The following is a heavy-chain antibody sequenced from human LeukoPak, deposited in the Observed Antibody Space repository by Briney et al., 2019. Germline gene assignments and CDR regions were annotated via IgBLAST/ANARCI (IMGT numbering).Heavy chain of an antibody. V-gene: IGHV3-30*18. CDR3: AKDSRIRPYYYYYGMDV. J-gene: IGHJ6*02. CDR1: GFTFSSYG. Sequence: PGGSPRLSCAASGFTFSSYGMHWVRQAPGKGLEWVAVISYDGSNKYYADSVKGRFTISRDNSKNTLYLQMNSLRAEDTAVYYCAKDSRIRPYYYYYGMDVWGQGTTVTVSS. CDR2: ISYDGSNK. D-gene: IGHD2-15*01.